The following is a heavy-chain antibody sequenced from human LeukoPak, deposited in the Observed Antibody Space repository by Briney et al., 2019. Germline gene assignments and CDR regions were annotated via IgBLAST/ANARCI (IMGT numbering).Heavy chain of an antibody. V-gene: IGHV5-51*01. J-gene: IGHJ4*02. CDR3: ARRFGSGSYHY. CDR2: IYPGDSDT. D-gene: IGHD3-10*01. Sequence: GESLKISCKASGYTFTNYWIGWVRQMPGKGLECMGIIYPGDSDTRYSPSFQGQVTISADKSISTAYLQWSSLKASDTAMYYCARRFGSGSYHYWGQGTLVAVSS. CDR1: GYTFTNYW.